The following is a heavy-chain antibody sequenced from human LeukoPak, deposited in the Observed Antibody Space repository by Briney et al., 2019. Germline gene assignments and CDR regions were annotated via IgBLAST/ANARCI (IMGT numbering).Heavy chain of an antibody. CDR2: IKSKADGGTT. Sequence: GGSLRLSCAASGFSFSNAWMSWVRQAPGKGLEWVGRIKSKADGGTTDYAAPVKGRFTISRDDSKNTLYLQMNSLKIEDTAVYYCSADLSSFCSGGNCFLTSWGQGTLVTVSS. CDR3: SADLSSFCSGGNCFLTS. CDR1: GFSFSNAW. D-gene: IGHD2-15*01. V-gene: IGHV3-15*01. J-gene: IGHJ5*02.